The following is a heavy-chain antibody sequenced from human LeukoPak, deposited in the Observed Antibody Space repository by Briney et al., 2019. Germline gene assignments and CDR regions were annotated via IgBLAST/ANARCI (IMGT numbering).Heavy chain of an antibody. CDR1: GDSISNYY. V-gene: IGHV4-59*08. CDR2: IYYTGST. CDR3: ARYSCGGYHFDY. Sequence: SETLSLTCSVSGDSISNYYWGWIRQPPGKGLEWIGYIYYTGSTNYNPSLKSRVTISLDTSKNQFSLKLTSVTAADTAVYYCARYSCGGYHFDYWGRGTRVTVSS. D-gene: IGHD2-21*01. J-gene: IGHJ4*02.